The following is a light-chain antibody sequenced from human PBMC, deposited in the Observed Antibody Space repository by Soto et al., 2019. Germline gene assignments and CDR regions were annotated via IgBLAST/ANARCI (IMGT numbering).Light chain of an antibody. Sequence: EIVMTQSPVTLSVSPGERATLYCKASQRISSNLAWYQQKPGQPPRLLIYGASTRATGTPARFSGSGSGTEFTLTISSLQSEDFAMYFCQQYNTWPPFAFGPGTKV. J-gene: IGKJ3*01. CDR3: QQYNTWPPFA. CDR1: QRISSN. V-gene: IGKV3-15*01. CDR2: GAS.